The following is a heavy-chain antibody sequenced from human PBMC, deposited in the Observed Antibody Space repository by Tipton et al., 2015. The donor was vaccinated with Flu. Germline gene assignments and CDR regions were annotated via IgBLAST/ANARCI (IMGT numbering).Heavy chain of an antibody. J-gene: IGHJ6*02. V-gene: IGHV4-39*07. CDR3: ARDDRVVVVPAAMGFLYGMDV. CDR2: IYYSGNT. CDR1: GGSISSVTYY. D-gene: IGHD2-2*01. Sequence: TLSLTCTVSGGSISSVTYYWGWIRQSPGKGLEWIGNIYYSGNTYYNPSLKSRVTMSVDTSKNQMSLRLNSVTAADTAVYYCARDDRVVVVPAAMGFLYGMDVWGQGTTVTVSS.